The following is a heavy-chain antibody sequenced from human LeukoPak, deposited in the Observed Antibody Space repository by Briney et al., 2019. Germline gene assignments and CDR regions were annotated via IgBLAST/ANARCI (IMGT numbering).Heavy chain of an antibody. Sequence: GASVEVSCKASGYTFTSYDINWVRQATGQGLEWMGWMNPNSGNTGYAQKFQGRVTMTRNTSISTAYMELSSLRSEDTAVYYCARGRRSSGWIYTRYYYYMDVWGKGTTVTISS. CDR2: MNPNSGNT. CDR1: GYTFTSYD. J-gene: IGHJ6*03. CDR3: ARGRRSSGWIYTRYYYYMDV. V-gene: IGHV1-8*01. D-gene: IGHD6-19*01.